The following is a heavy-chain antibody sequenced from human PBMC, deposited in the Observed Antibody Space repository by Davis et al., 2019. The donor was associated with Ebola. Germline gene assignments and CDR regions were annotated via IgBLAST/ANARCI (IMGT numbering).Heavy chain of an antibody. D-gene: IGHD1-14*01. V-gene: IGHV3-48*01. CDR2: ISSSGSTI. J-gene: IGHJ2*01. Sequence: PGGSLRLSCAASGFTVSSNYMSWVRQAPGKGLEWVSYISSSGSTIYYADSVKGRFTISRDNSKNTLYLQMSSLRAEDTAVYYCARDLPGGDWYFDLWGRGTLVTVSS. CDR1: GFTVSSNY. CDR3: ARDLPGGDWYFDL.